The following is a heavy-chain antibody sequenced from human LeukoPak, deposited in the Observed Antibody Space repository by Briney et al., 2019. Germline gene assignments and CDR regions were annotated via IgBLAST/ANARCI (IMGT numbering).Heavy chain of an antibody. Sequence: GGSLRLSCAASGFTFSSYWMSWVRQAPGKGLEWVANIKQDGSEKYYVDSVKGRFTISRDNAKNSLYLQMNSLRAEDTAVYYCAREGDCSGGSCYVDYWGQGTLVTVSS. CDR3: AREGDCSGGSCYVDY. CDR2: IKQDGSEK. CDR1: GFTFSSYW. J-gene: IGHJ4*02. D-gene: IGHD2-15*01. V-gene: IGHV3-7*03.